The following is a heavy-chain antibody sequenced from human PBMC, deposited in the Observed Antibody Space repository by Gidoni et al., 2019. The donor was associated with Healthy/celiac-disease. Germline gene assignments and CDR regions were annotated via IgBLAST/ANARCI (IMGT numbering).Heavy chain of an antibody. CDR2: IDPSDSYT. CDR3: ARWYDGRSDILTGYYASDYYGMDV. CDR1: GYSFTSYW. Sequence: EVQLVQSGAEVKKPGESLRISCKGSGYSFTSYWISWVRQMPGKGLEWMGRIDPSDSYTNYSPSFQGHVTISADKSISTAYLQWSSLKASDTAMYYCARWYDGRSDILTGYYASDYYGMDVWGQGTTVTVSS. J-gene: IGHJ6*02. V-gene: IGHV5-10-1*03. D-gene: IGHD3-9*01.